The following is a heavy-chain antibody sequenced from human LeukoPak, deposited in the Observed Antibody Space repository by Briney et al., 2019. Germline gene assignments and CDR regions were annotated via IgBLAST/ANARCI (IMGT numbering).Heavy chain of an antibody. D-gene: IGHD6-19*01. Sequence: GGSLRLSCAASGFTFSSYWMSWVRQAPGKGLEWVANIKQDGSEKYYVDSVKGRFTLSRDNSKNTLYLQMNSLRAEDTAVYYCARDYALDSGWYGDYFDYWGQGTLVTVSS. CDR1: GFTFSSYW. J-gene: IGHJ4*02. V-gene: IGHV3-7*01. CDR2: IKQDGSEK. CDR3: ARDYALDSGWYGDYFDY.